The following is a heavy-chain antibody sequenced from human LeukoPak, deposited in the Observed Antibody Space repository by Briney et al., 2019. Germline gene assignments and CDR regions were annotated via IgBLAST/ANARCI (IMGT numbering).Heavy chain of an antibody. CDR1: GGSISSYY. J-gene: IGHJ5*02. CDR3: ARVVVVPAAKGVWFDP. D-gene: IGHD2-2*01. V-gene: IGHV4-4*07. CDR2: IYTSGST. Sequence: SETLSLTCTVSGGSISSYYWSWIWQPAGKGLEWIGRIYTSGSTNYNPSLKTRVTMSVDTSKNQFSLKLSSVTAADTAVYYCARVVVVPAAKGVWFDPWGQGTLVTVSS.